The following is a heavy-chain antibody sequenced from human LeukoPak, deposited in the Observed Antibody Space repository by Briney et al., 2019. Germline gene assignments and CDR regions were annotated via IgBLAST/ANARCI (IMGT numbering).Heavy chain of an antibody. CDR1: GYTFTGYY. D-gene: IGHD5-12*01. Sequence: ASVKVSCKASGYTFTGYYMHWVRQAPGQGLEWMGWINPNSGGTNYAQKFQGRVTMTRDTSISTAYMELSRLRSDVTAVYYCAFLDIVATIEAFDIWGQGTMVTVSS. CDR3: AFLDIVATIEAFDI. J-gene: IGHJ3*02. V-gene: IGHV1-2*02. CDR2: INPNSGGT.